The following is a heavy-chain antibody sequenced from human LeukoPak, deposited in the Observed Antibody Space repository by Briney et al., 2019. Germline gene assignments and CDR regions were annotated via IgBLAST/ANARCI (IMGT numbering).Heavy chain of an antibody. Sequence: GGSLRLSCAASGFTFSSYAMHWVRQAPGKGLEGVALISSEGSNKYYADSVKGRFTISRDNAKNSLYLQMNSLRAEDTAVYYCARRRDIVVVPAAYNWFDPWGQGTLVTVSS. V-gene: IGHV3-30*04. J-gene: IGHJ5*02. CDR3: ARRRDIVVVPAAYNWFDP. CDR1: GFTFSSYA. CDR2: ISSEGSNK. D-gene: IGHD2-2*01.